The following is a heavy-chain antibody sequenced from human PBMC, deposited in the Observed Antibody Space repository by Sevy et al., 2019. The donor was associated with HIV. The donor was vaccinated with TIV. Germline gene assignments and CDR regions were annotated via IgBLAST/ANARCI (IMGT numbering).Heavy chain of an antibody. Sequence: GGSLRLSCAASGFTFSNYGMHWVRQAPGQGLEWVAVISYHETKKYYADSVKGRFTISRDISKNTVYLQMNSLKPEDTAVYYCAKSRLVVVTASSLDYWGQRTLVTVSS. CDR2: ISYHETKK. CDR3: AKSRLVVVTASSLDY. J-gene: IGHJ4*02. D-gene: IGHD2-21*02. CDR1: GFTFSNYG. V-gene: IGHV3-30*18.